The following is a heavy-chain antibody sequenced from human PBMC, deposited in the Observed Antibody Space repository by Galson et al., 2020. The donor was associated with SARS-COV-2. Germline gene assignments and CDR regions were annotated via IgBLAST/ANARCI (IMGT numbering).Heavy chain of an antibody. V-gene: IGHV4-39*01. Sequence: SETLSLTCSVSGGSISSSNYYWGWVRQPPGKGLEWIGSTYYSGSGYYYPSLTSRLTTSVDTSKNQFFMKLTSVTAADTAVYYCARQILTGYYSFYYFDYWGQGALITVSS. CDR3: ARQILTGYYSFYYFDY. CDR2: TYYSGSG. J-gene: IGHJ4*02. D-gene: IGHD3-9*01. CDR1: GGSISSSNYY.